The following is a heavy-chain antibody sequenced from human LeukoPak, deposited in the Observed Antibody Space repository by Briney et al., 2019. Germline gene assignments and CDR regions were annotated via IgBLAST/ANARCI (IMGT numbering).Heavy chain of an antibody. CDR3: AKDLGEIQLWTYDY. Sequence: GGSLRLSCAASGFTFSNAWMSWVRQAPGKGLEWVSAISGSGGSTYYADSVKGRFTISRDNSKNTLYLQMNSLRAEDTAVYYCAKDLGEIQLWTYDYWGQGTLVTVSS. CDR1: GFTFSNAW. J-gene: IGHJ4*02. CDR2: ISGSGGST. V-gene: IGHV3-23*01. D-gene: IGHD5-18*01.